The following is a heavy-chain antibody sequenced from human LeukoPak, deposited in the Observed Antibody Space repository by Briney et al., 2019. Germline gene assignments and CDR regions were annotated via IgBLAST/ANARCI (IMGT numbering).Heavy chain of an antibody. CDR3: TPSLYDILTGSDY. CDR2: IRSKANSYAT. Sequence: GESLKISCKASGYNFLSYWIGWVRQASGKGLEWVGRIRSKANSYATAYAASVKGRFTISRDDSKNTAYLQMNSLKTEDTAVYYCTPSLYDILTGSDYWGQGTLVTVSS. CDR1: GYNFLSYW. J-gene: IGHJ4*02. D-gene: IGHD3-9*01. V-gene: IGHV3-73*01.